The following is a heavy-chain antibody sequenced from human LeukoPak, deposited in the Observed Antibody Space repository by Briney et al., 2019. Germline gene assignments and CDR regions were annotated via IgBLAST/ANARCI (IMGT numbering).Heavy chain of an antibody. J-gene: IGHJ3*02. CDR2: IFYSGST. Sequence: SETLSLTCTVSGGSISSSSYYWGWVRQPPGKGLEWIGNIFYSGSTYYSPSLKSRVTISLDTSRNQFSLKLNSVTAADTAVYYCARGALYGAFDIWGQGTMVTVSS. D-gene: IGHD3-16*01. CDR3: ARGALYGAFDI. V-gene: IGHV4-39*07. CDR1: GGSISSSSYY.